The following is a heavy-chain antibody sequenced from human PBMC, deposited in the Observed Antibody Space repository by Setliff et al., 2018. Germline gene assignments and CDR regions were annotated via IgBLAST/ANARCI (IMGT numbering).Heavy chain of an antibody. CDR3: ARSSLLSEQQSDAFDI. D-gene: IGHD6-13*01. Sequence: ASVKVSCKASGYTFTGYYMHWVRQAPGQGLEWMGWINPNSGGTNYAQKFQGRVTMTRDTSTSTVYMELSSLRSEDTAVYYCARSSLLSEQQSDAFDIWGQGTMVTVSS. CDR2: INPNSGGT. V-gene: IGHV1-2*02. J-gene: IGHJ3*02. CDR1: GYTFTGYY.